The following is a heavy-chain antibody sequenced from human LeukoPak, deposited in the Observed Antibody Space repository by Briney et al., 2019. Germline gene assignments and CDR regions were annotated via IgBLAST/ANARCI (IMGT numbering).Heavy chain of an antibody. CDR3: ARQSPRTITYSSGWYRKGYYFDY. D-gene: IGHD6-19*01. CDR2: INHSGST. Sequence: SETLSLTCAVYGGSFSGYYWSWIRQPPGKGLECIGEINHSGSTNYNPPLRSRVTISVDTSKNQFSLKLSSVTAADTAVYYCARQSPRTITYSSGWYRKGYYFDYWGQGTLVTVSS. V-gene: IGHV4-34*01. CDR1: GGSFSGYY. J-gene: IGHJ4*02.